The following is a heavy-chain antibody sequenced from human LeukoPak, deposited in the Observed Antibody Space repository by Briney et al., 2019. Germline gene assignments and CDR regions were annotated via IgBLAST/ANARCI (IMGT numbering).Heavy chain of an antibody. CDR1: GFTFSSYD. CDR2: IGTAGDT. J-gene: IGHJ4*02. CDR3: ARGPKEDTAFDY. Sequence: GGSLRLSCAASGFTFSSYDMHWVRQATGEGLEWVSAIGTAGDTYYPGSVKGRFTISRENAKNSLYLQMNSLRAGDTAVYYCARGPKEDTAFDYWGQGTLVTVSS. V-gene: IGHV3-13*04.